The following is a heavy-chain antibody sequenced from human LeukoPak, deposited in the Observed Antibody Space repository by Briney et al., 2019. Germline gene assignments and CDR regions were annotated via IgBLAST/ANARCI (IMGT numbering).Heavy chain of an antibody. CDR3: AKEPVEMATIGEVDAFDI. CDR2: ISGDGGST. D-gene: IGHD5-24*01. Sequence: GGSLRLSCAASGFTFDDYAMHWVRQATGKGLEWVSLISGDGGSTYYADSVKGRFTISRENRKNSLYRQMNSLRTEDTALYYCAKEPVEMATIGEVDAFDIWGQGTMVTVSS. CDR1: GFTFDDYA. J-gene: IGHJ3*02. V-gene: IGHV3-43*02.